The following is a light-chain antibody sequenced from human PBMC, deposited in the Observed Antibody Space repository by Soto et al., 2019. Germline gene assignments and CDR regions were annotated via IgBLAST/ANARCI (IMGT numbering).Light chain of an antibody. CDR3: QVWDSSSDHVI. CDR1: NIGRKS. CDR2: DDS. V-gene: IGLV3-21*02. Sequence: SYELTQPPSVSVAPGQTARITCGGDNIGRKSVYWYQQKAGRAPVLVVSDDSERPLGIPERFSGSKSGNTATLIIRRVEAGDEADYYCQVWDSSSDHVIFGGGTKLTVL. J-gene: IGLJ2*01.